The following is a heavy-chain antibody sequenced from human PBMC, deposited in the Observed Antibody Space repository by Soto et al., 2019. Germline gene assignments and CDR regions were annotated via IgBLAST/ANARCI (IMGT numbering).Heavy chain of an antibody. CDR2: IYYSGNT. CDR1: SGSISSSSSY. Sequence: QLQLHESGPGLVRPSETLSLTCTVSSGSISSSSSYWGWIRQPPGKGLEWIGSIYYSGNTYYNPSLKSRVTISIDSSKTQFSLKLNSVTTADTAVYYCGAQDYGDKGYYFETWGQGTLVTVSS. D-gene: IGHD4-17*01. V-gene: IGHV4-39*01. CDR3: GAQDYGDKGYYFET. J-gene: IGHJ4*02.